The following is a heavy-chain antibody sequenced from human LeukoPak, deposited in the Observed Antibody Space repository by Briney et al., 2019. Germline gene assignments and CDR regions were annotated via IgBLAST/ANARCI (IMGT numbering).Heavy chain of an antibody. CDR2: LRDSVTT. CDR1: GGSITTHY. V-gene: IGHV4-59*11. D-gene: IGHD5-18*01. Sequence: SETLSLTCTVSGGSITTHYWSWIRQPPGKGLEWFAYLRDSVTTKDTPSLKSRVTLSADTSKNQYFLRLTSVTAADTAVYYCATIKRGDIFGYFDFWGQGILVTVSS. CDR3: ATIKRGDIFGYFDF. J-gene: IGHJ4*02.